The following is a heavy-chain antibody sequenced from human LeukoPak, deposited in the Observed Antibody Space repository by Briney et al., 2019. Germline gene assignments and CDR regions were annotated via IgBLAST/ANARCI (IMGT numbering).Heavy chain of an antibody. Sequence: SETLSLTCTVSGGSISSGDYYWSWIRQPPGKGLEWIGYIYYSGSTYYNPSLKSRVTISVDTSKNQFSLKLSSVTAADTAVYYWARRFLYYFDYWGQGTLVTVSS. J-gene: IGHJ4*02. CDR2: IYYSGST. V-gene: IGHV4-30-4*01. CDR3: ARRFLYYFDY. D-gene: IGHD2-21*01. CDR1: GGSISSGDYY.